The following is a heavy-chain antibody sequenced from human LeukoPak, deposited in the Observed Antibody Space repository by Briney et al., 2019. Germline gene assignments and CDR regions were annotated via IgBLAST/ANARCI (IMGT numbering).Heavy chain of an antibody. CDR3: AKSIVVVPAAGGNYFDY. D-gene: IGHD2-2*01. Sequence: GGSLRLSCAASGFTFSSYAMSWVRQALGKGLEWVSAISGSAGSTYYADSVKGRFTISRDNSKNTLYLQMNSLRAEDTAVYYCAKSIVVVPAAGGNYFDYWGQGTLVTVSS. V-gene: IGHV3-23*01. CDR2: ISGSAGST. J-gene: IGHJ4*02. CDR1: GFTFSSYA.